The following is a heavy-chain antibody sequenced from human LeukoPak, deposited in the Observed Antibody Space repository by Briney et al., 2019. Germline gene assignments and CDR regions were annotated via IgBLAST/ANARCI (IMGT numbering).Heavy chain of an antibody. D-gene: IGHD6-13*01. V-gene: IGHV4-34*01. Sequence: LKPSETQSLTCAVCGGSFSGYYWSWSRQPPGKGLEWIGEINHSGSTNYNPSLKSRVTISVDTSKNQFSLKLSSVTAADTAVYYSARDESSSSSQAEPWGQGTLVTVSS. CDR2: INHSGST. CDR3: ARDESSSSSQAEP. J-gene: IGHJ5*02. CDR1: GGSFSGYY.